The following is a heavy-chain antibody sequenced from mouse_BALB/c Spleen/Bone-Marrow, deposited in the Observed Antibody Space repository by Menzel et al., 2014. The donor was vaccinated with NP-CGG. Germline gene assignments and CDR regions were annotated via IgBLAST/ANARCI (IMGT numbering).Heavy chain of an antibody. D-gene: IGHD2-4*01. Sequence: EVKLMESGPGLVKPSQSLSLTCTVTGYSIXSDYAWNWIRQFPGNKLEWMGYISYSGSSNYNPSLKSRISITRDTSKNQFFLQLNSVTTEDTATYYCARFTYDYDAGGFDYWGQGTTLTVSS. J-gene: IGHJ2*01. V-gene: IGHV3-2*02. CDR1: GYSIXSDYA. CDR2: ISYSGSS. CDR3: ARFTYDYDAGGFDY.